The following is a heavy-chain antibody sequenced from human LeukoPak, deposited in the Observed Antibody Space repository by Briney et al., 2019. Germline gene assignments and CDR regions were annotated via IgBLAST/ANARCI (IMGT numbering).Heavy chain of an antibody. CDR3: ARTSTRDGYRSFDY. V-gene: IGHV3-7*04. Sequence: GGSLRLSCAASGFSFSSFWMSWVRQAPGKGLEWVANIKQDGSEKYYVDSVKGRFTISRDNAKNSLDLQVNSLRAEDTAVYYCARTSTRDGYRSFDYWGQGTLVTVSS. D-gene: IGHD5-24*01. CDR2: IKQDGSEK. J-gene: IGHJ4*02. CDR1: GFSFSSFW.